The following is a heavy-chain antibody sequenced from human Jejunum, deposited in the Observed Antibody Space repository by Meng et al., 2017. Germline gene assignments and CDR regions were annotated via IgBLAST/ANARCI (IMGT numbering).Heavy chain of an antibody. J-gene: IGHJ4*02. Sequence: GGSLRLSCAASGFTFAHYAMNWVRHAPGKGLEWVSTMSGSGYGTYYADSVKGRFTISRDDSKSTLYLQMDSLRAEDTAVYYCAKRLGTYTGYFDYWGPGTMVTVSS. D-gene: IGHD3-16*01. CDR2: MSGSGYGT. CDR1: GFTFAHYA. V-gene: IGHV3-23*01. CDR3: AKRLGTYTGYFDY.